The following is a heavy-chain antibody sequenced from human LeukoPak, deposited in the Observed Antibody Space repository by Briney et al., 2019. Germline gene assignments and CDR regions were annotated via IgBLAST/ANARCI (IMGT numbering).Heavy chain of an antibody. J-gene: IGHJ4*02. Sequence: GGSLRLSCAASGFTFSDYIMTWVRQTPGKGLEWVSSIYDTANDGRTFYADFVKRRFTVSRDNSKNTLYLQMNSLRVEDTAVHYCATFAGWLIPFDYWGPGALVAVSS. CDR3: ATFAGWLIPFDY. V-gene: IGHV3-23*01. D-gene: IGHD3-16*01. CDR1: GFTFSDYI. CDR2: IYDTANDGRT.